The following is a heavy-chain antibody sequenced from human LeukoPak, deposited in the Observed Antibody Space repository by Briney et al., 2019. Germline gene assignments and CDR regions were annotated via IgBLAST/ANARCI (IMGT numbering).Heavy chain of an antibody. CDR2: ISSSSSYT. CDR3: AKVLTGSQDY. J-gene: IGHJ4*02. V-gene: IGHV3-11*05. CDR1: GFTFSDYY. D-gene: IGHD1-14*01. Sequence: GGSLRLSCAASGFTFSDYYMSWIRQAPGKGLEWVSYISSSSSYTNYADSVKGRFTISRDSSKNTVYLHMKSLRAEDTAVYFCAKVLTGSQDYWGQGTLVTVSS.